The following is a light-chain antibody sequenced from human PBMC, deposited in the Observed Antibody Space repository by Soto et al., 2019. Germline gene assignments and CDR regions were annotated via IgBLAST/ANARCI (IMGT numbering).Light chain of an antibody. CDR3: AAWDDSLNGLV. CDR2: YDD. J-gene: IGLJ2*01. V-gene: IGLV1-36*01. Sequence: QSVLTQPPSVSEAPRQRVTISCSGSSSNIGNNAVNWYQQLPGKAPKLLIYYDDLLPSGVSDRFSGSKSGTSASLAISGLQSEDEADDYGAAWDDSLNGLVFGGGTKLTVL. CDR1: SSNIGNNA.